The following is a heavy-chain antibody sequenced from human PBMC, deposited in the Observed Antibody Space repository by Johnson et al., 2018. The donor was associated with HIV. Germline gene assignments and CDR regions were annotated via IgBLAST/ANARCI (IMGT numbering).Heavy chain of an antibody. Sequence: VQLVESGGGVVQPGRSLRLSCAASGFTFSSYAMHWVRQAPGKGLEWVAFIRYDGSNKYYAESVQGRFNISRDNSKNTLHLQMNSLRAEDTAVYYCARNGLIPAAKGVAFDIWGHGTTVTVSS. CDR3: ARNGLIPAAKGVAFDI. CDR1: GFTFSSYA. D-gene: IGHD2-2*01. J-gene: IGHJ3*02. CDR2: IRYDGSNK. V-gene: IGHV3-33*08.